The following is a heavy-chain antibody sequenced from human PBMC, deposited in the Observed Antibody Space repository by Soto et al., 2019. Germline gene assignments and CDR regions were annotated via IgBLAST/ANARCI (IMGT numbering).Heavy chain of an antibody. V-gene: IGHV3-23*01. CDR2: ISGSGGST. CDR1: VFSFSNYA. Sequence: EVHLLESGGGLVQPGGSLRISCAASVFSFSNYAMSWVRQAPGKGLEWVSGISGSGGSTYYADSVKGRFTISRDNSKNTLYLQMNSLRADDTAVYYCAKDQGRAYWYFDLWGRGTLVSVSS. D-gene: IGHD3-10*01. J-gene: IGHJ2*01. CDR3: AKDQGRAYWYFDL.